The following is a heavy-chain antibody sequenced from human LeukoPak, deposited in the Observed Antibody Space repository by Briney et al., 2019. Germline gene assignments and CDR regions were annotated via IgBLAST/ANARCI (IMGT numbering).Heavy chain of an antibody. D-gene: IGHD2-21*02. J-gene: IGHJ4*02. V-gene: IGHV4-59*08. Sequence: SETLSLTCAVSGGSISSYYWSWNRQPPGKGLEWIGYIYYSGSTNYNPSLKSRVTISVDTSKNQFSLKLSSVTAADTAVYYCAHSSTYRGGDCPGPFDYWGQGTLVTVSS. CDR2: IYYSGST. CDR1: GGSISSYY. CDR3: AHSSTYRGGDCPGPFDY.